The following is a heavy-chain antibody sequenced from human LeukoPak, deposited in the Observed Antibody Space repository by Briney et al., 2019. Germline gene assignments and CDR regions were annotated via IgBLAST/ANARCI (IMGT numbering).Heavy chain of an antibody. CDR3: ARPPSYYYDSSAVGDDY. D-gene: IGHD3-22*01. J-gene: IGHJ4*02. CDR2: IFYSGST. V-gene: IGHV4-59*04. CDR1: GGSISSYY. Sequence: PSETLSLTCTVSGGSISSYYWSWIRQPPGKGLEWIGNIFYSGSTYYSPSLKSRVTISVDTSKNQFSLRLSSVTAADTAVYYCARPPSYYYDSSAVGDDYWGQGTLVTVSS.